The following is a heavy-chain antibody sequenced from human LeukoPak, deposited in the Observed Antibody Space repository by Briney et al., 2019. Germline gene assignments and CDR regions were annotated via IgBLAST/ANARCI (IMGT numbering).Heavy chain of an antibody. D-gene: IGHD6-19*01. CDR1: GFSFEDYA. CDR2: ISWNSGYI. V-gene: IGHV3-9*01. J-gene: IGHJ4*02. CDR3: AKVRGTYSSGFFFDY. Sequence: GGSLRLSCAGSGFSFEDYAMHWVRQAPGKGLEWLSIISWNSGYIGYADSVKGRFTISKDNAKNSLYLQMNSLRAEDTAFYYCAKVRGTYSSGFFFDYWGPGALVTVSS.